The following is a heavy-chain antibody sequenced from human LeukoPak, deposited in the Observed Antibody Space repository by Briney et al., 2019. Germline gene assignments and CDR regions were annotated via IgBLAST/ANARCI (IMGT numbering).Heavy chain of an antibody. CDR2: IWYDGSNK. J-gene: IGHJ3*02. D-gene: IGHD3-22*01. V-gene: IGHV3-33*06. CDR1: GFTFSSYG. Sequence: GGSLRLSCAASGFTFSSYGMHWVRQAPGKGLEWVAVIWYDGSNKYYADSVKGRFTISRDNYKNTLYLQMNSLRAEDTAVYYCAKFEEGYYYDSSGYFDAFDIWGQGTMVTVSS. CDR3: AKFEEGYYYDSSGYFDAFDI.